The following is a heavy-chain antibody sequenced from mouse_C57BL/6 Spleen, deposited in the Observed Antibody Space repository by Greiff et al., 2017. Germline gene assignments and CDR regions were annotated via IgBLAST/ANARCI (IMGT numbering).Heavy chain of an antibody. J-gene: IGHJ4*01. Sequence: VQLQQSDAELVKPGASVKISCKVSGYTFTDHTIHWMKQRPEQGLEWIGYIYPRDGSTKYNEKFKGKATLTADKSSSTAYMQLNSLTSEDSAVYFCASYYDYEFYAMDYWGQGTSVTVSS. D-gene: IGHD2-4*01. V-gene: IGHV1-78*01. CDR3: ASYYDYEFYAMDY. CDR1: GYTFTDHT. CDR2: IYPRDGST.